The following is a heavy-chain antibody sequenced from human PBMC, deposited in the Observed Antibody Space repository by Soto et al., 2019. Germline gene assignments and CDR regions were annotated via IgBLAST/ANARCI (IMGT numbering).Heavy chain of an antibody. CDR3: AREGPLQNYSGRRVLDY. V-gene: IGHV4-34*01. J-gene: IGHJ4*02. D-gene: IGHD1-26*01. Sequence: SETLSLTCDVYGESFGAYYWNWIRHSPEKGLEWIGEIYHSGSTNYNPSLKSRVTISVDKSKNQFSLKLSSVTAADTAVYYCAREGPLQNYSGRRVLDYWGQGTLVTVSS. CDR2: IYHSGST. CDR1: GESFGAYY.